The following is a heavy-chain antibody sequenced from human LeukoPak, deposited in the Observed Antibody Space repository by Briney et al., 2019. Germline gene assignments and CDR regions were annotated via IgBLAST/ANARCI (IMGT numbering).Heavy chain of an antibody. V-gene: IGHV7-4-1*02. CDR2: INTNTGNP. CDR1: GYTFTSYA. Sequence: ASVKVSCKVSGYTFTSYAMNWVRQAPGQGLEWMGWINTNTGNPTYAQGFTGRFVFSLDTSVSTAYLQISSLKAEDTAVYYCAREGPPYDSSGYYLDYWGQGTLVTVSS. J-gene: IGHJ4*02. CDR3: AREGPPYDSSGYYLDY. D-gene: IGHD3-22*01.